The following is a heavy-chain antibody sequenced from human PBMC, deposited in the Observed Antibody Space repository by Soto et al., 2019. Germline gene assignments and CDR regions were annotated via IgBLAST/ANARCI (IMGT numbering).Heavy chain of an antibody. CDR2: LNGGTGQT. Sequence: ASVKVSCKASGYTFTAYAMDWVRQTPGQRLEWVGWLNGGTGQTRYSQRFQDRVTITRDTSASTAYMEVSSLRPEDTAVYYCARGKGMEENYYYYGMDIWGQGTTVIGSS. CDR1: GYTFTAYA. D-gene: IGHD1-1*01. CDR3: ARGKGMEENYYYYGMDI. J-gene: IGHJ6*02. V-gene: IGHV1-3*01.